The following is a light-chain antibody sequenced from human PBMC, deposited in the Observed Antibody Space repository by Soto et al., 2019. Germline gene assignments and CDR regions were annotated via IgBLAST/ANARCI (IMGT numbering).Light chain of an antibody. CDR2: GAS. J-gene: IGKJ1*01. CDR3: QQYGSSTWT. CDR1: QGIGST. Sequence: EIVMTQSPAPLSVSPGERATLSCRASQGIGSTLAWYQQKPGQAPRLLIYGASSRATGIPDRFSGSGSGTDFTLTISRLEPEDFAVYYCQQYGSSTWTFGQGTKVDIK. V-gene: IGKV3-20*01.